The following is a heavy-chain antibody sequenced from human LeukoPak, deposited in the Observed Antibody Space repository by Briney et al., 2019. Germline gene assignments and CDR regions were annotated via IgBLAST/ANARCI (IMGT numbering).Heavy chain of an antibody. CDR3: AKNYYDDSGVMVDDAFDI. J-gene: IGHJ3*02. D-gene: IGHD3-22*01. CDR2: LYYMRGA. Sequence: SETLSLTCTVSGGSISGYYWSWSRQPPGKGVEWLGNLYYMRGAWYKSSLKSRVTTSVDTSRNEFSLKLSSVTAADTAVYYCAKNYYDDSGVMVDDAFDIWGQGTMVSVSS. V-gene: IGHV4-59*01. CDR1: GGSISGYY.